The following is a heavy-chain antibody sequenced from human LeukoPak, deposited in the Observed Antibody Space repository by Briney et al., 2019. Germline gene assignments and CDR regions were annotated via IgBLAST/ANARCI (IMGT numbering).Heavy chain of an antibody. D-gene: IGHD3-10*01. V-gene: IGHV4-59*01. Sequence: SETLSLTCTVSGGSISYYYSWIRQPPGTGLEWIGYVYYTGSTNYNPSLRIRVTISLDTSRNQFSLNLSSVTAADTAVYYCARDPGTPYYFYGLDVWGKGTTVTVSS. CDR3: ARDPGTPYYFYGLDV. J-gene: IGHJ6*04. CDR1: GGSISYY. CDR2: VYYTGST.